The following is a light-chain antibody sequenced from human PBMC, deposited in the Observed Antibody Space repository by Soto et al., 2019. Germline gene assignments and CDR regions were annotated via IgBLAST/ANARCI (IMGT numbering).Light chain of an antibody. CDR3: SSYTSNSTLV. CDR1: SSDVGGYNY. V-gene: IGLV2-14*01. Sequence: QSAVTQPASVSGSPGQSITISCTGTSSDVGGYNYVSWYQQYPGKAPKLMIYEVSNRPSGVSNRFSGSKSGNTASLTISGLQAEDEADYYCSSYTSNSTLVFGGGTKLTVL. CDR2: EVS. J-gene: IGLJ2*01.